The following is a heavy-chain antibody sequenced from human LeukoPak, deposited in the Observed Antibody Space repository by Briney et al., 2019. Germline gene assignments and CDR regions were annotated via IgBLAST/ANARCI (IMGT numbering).Heavy chain of an antibody. D-gene: IGHD6-13*01. J-gene: IGHJ4*02. Sequence: GGSLRLSCAASGFTFSSYGMHWARQAPGKGLEWVAVIWYDGSNKYYADSVKGRFTISRDNSKNTLYLQMNSLRAEDTAVYYCAKDHGSSWYYFDYWGQGTLVTVSS. CDR2: IWYDGSNK. CDR1: GFTFSSYG. CDR3: AKDHGSSWYYFDY. V-gene: IGHV3-33*06.